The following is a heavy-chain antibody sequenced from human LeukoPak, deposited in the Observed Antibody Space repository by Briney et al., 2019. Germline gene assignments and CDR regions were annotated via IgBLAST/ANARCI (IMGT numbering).Heavy chain of an antibody. D-gene: IGHD3-22*01. CDR1: GGSFSGYY. CDR3: AREVSSGSGYWNYYYYYGMDV. V-gene: IGHV3-23*01. CDR2: ISGSGGST. Sequence: ETLSLTCAVYGGSFSGYYWSWVRQAPGKGLEWVSAISGSGGSTYYADSVKGRFTISRDNAKNSLYLQMNSLRAEDTAVYYCAREVSSGSGYWNYYYYYGMDVWGQGTTVTVS. J-gene: IGHJ6*02.